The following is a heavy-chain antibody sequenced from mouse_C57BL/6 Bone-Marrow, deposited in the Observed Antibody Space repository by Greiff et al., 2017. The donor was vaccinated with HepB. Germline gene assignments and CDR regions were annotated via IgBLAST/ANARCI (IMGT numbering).Heavy chain of an antibody. Sequence: VQLKESEGGLVQPGSSMKLSCTASGFTFSDYYMAWVRQVPEKGLEWVANINYDGSSTYYLDSLKSRFIISRDNAKNILYLQMSSLKSEDTATYYCARELLRSYWYFDVWGTGTTVTVSS. J-gene: IGHJ1*03. D-gene: IGHD1-1*01. V-gene: IGHV5-16*01. CDR3: ARELLRSYWYFDV. CDR2: INYDGSST. CDR1: GFTFSDYY.